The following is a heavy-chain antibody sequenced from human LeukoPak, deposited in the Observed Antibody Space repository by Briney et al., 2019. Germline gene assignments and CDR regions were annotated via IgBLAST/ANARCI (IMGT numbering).Heavy chain of an antibody. D-gene: IGHD2-15*01. J-gene: IGHJ5*02. V-gene: IGHV4-34*01. CDR3: ARGGGRSCTGGTCFLSWFDP. Sequence: SETLSLTCAVYGVSFSDYYWSWIRQPPGKGLEWIGEINHSGNTNNNPSLKSRVTISIDTSKNQFSLKLGSVTAADTAVYYCARGGGRSCTGGTCFLSWFDPWGQGTLVTVSS. CDR2: INHSGNT. CDR1: GVSFSDYY.